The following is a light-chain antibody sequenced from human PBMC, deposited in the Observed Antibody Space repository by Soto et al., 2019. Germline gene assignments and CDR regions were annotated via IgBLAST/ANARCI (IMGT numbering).Light chain of an antibody. Sequence: QSVLTQPASVCGSPGQSITISCTGTSSDVGGYNYVSWYQQHPGKAPKLMIYDVSNRPSGVSNRFSGSKSGNTASLTISGLQAEDEADYYCSSYTSSSTLEVFGGGTKLTVL. CDR3: SSYTSSSTLEV. CDR2: DVS. V-gene: IGLV2-14*01. J-gene: IGLJ2*01. CDR1: SSDVGGYNY.